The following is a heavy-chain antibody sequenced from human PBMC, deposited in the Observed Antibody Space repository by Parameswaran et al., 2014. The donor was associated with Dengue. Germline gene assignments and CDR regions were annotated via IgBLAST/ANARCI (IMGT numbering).Heavy chain of an antibody. D-gene: IGHD3-22*01. J-gene: IGHJ3*02. CDR2: IYTSGST. V-gene: IGHV4-61*02. CDR3: ARGIVVVIRGCAFDI. Sequence: RWIRQPPGKGLEWIGRIYTSGSTNYNPSLKSRVTISVDTSKNQFSLKLSSVTAADTAVYYCARGIVVVIRGCAFDIWGQGTMGTVSS.